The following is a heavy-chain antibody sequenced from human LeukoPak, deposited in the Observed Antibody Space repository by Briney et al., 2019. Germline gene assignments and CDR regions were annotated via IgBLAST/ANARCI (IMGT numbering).Heavy chain of an antibody. CDR1: GYTFTSYG. J-gene: IGHJ4*02. D-gene: IGHD2-2*01. CDR3: AREVPAAKEFDY. Sequence: ASVKVSCKASGYTFTSYGISWVRQAPGQGLEWMGWISAYNGNTNYAQKLQGRVTMTTDTSTSTAHMELRSLRSDDTAVYYCAREVPAAKEFDYWGQGTLVTVSS. CDR2: ISAYNGNT. V-gene: IGHV1-18*01.